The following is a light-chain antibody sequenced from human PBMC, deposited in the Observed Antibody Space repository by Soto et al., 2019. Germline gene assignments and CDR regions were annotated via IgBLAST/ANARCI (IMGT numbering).Light chain of an antibody. J-gene: IGKJ1*01. CDR1: QSVSSSY. V-gene: IGKV3-20*01. CDR3: QQYGSSPPWT. CDR2: GAS. Sequence: EIVLTQSPGTLSLSPGDRATLSCRASQSVSSSYLAWYQQKPGQAPRLLIYGASSRATGIPDRFSGSGSGTDFTLTISRLEAEDFAVYYCQQYGSSPPWTVGQGTKVEIK.